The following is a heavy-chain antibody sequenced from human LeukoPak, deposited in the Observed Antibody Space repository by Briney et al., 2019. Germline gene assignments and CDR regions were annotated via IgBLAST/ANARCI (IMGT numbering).Heavy chain of an antibody. D-gene: IGHD1-26*01. CDR2: INWNGGST. CDR3: ARDRVGGSYFTALYYYYGMDV. CDR1: GFTFDDYG. J-gene: IGHJ6*02. Sequence: GGSLRLSCAASGFTFDDYGMSWVRQAPGKGLEWVSGINWNGGSTGYADSVKGRFTISRDNAKNSLYLQMNSLRAEDTAVYYCARDRVGGSYFTALYYYYGMDVWGQGTTVTVSS. V-gene: IGHV3-20*04.